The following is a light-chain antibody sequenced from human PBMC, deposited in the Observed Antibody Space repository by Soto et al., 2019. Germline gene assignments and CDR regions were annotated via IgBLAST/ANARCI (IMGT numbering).Light chain of an antibody. CDR1: QSVSSSY. CDR2: GAS. J-gene: IGKJ1*01. V-gene: IGKV3-20*01. CDR3: QQYTNWRT. Sequence: EIVLTQSPGTLSLSPGERATLSCRASQSVSSSYLAWYQQKPGQAPRLLIYGASSRATGIPDRFSGSGSGTDFTLTISRLEPEDFAVYYCQQYTNWRTFGQGTKVEIK.